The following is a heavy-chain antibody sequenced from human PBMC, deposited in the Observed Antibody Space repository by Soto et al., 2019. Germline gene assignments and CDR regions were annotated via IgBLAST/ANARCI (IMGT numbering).Heavy chain of an antibody. Sequence: PGGSLRLSCAASGFTFSSYGMHWVRQAPGKGLEWVAVIWYDGSNKYYADSVKGRFTISRDNSKNTLYLQMNSLRAEDTAVYYCARDAPSDFRSVFDYWGQGTLVTVSS. CDR3: ARDAPSDFRSVFDY. CDR1: GFTFSSYG. J-gene: IGHJ4*02. D-gene: IGHD3-3*01. V-gene: IGHV3-33*01. CDR2: IWYDGSNK.